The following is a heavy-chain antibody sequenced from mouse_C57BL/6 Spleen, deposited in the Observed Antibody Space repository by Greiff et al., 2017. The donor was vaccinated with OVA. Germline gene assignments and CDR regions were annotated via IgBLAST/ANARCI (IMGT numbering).Heavy chain of an antibody. CDR3: TITTVVANWYFDV. D-gene: IGHD1-1*01. Sequence: EVKLEESGGGLVQPGGSMKLSCAASGFTFSDAWMDWVRQSPEKGLEWVAEIRNKANNHATYYAESVKGRFTISRDDSKCSVYLQMNSLRAEDTGIDYGTITTVVANWYFDVWGTGTTVTVSS. J-gene: IGHJ1*03. CDR1: GFTFSDAW. CDR2: IRNKANNHAT. V-gene: IGHV6-6*01.